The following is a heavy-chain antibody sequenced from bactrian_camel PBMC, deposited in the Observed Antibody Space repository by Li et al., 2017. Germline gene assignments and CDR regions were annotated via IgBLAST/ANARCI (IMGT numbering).Heavy chain of an antibody. D-gene: IGHD5*01. CDR3: NTRDVSYRCNY. CDR1: GNTYSATY. Sequence: HVQLVESGGGSVQVGGSLTLSSVASGNTYSATYTGWLRQAPGKQREWVSSINTDGITAYADSVKGRFTLSKDKAADTVWLQMDSLKPEDTAMYSCNTRDVSYRCNYRGQGTQVTVS. J-gene: IGHJ4*01. V-gene: IGHV3S53*01. CDR2: INTDGIT.